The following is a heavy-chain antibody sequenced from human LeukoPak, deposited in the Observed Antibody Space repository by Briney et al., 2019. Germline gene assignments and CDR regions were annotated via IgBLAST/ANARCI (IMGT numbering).Heavy chain of an antibody. CDR1: GDSVSGYY. Sequence: SETLSLTCIVSGDSVSGYYWGWIRQPPGKGLEWIGSIYYSGSTYYNPSLKSRVTISVDTSKNQFSLKLSSVTAADTAVYYCARQNYYFDYWGQGTLVTVSS. V-gene: IGHV4-39*07. CDR3: ARQNYYFDY. D-gene: IGHD2/OR15-2a*01. J-gene: IGHJ4*02. CDR2: IYYSGST.